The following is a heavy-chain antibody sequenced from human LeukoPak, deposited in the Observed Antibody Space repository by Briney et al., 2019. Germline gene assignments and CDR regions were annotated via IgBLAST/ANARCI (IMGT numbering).Heavy chain of an antibody. D-gene: IGHD3-10*01. Sequence: PSETLSLTCTVSGGSISSYYWSWIRQPPGKGLEWIGYIYYSGSTNYNPSLKSRVTISVDTSKNQFSLKLSSVTAADTAVYYCARGTPSITMVRGVIRRGYYFDYWGQGTLVTVSS. V-gene: IGHV4-59*01. CDR1: GGSISSYY. CDR3: ARGTPSITMVRGVIRRGYYFDY. CDR2: IYYSGST. J-gene: IGHJ4*02.